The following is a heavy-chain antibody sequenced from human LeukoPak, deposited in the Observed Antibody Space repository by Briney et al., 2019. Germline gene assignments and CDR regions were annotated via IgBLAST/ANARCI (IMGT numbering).Heavy chain of an antibody. V-gene: IGHV3-23*01. CDR3: AKGSGSGWYGWFAP. CDR2: IDASGGAT. Sequence: GGSLRLSCAVSGFTFSNYAMYWVRQAPGKGLQWVSSIDASGGATYYADSVKGRFTISRDNSKNTFYLQMNSLRAEDTAVYSCAKGSGSGWYGWFAPWGQGTLVTVSS. J-gene: IGHJ5*02. D-gene: IGHD6-19*01. CDR1: GFTFSNYA.